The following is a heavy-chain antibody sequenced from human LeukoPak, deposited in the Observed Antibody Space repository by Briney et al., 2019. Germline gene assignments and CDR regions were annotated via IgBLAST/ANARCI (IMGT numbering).Heavy chain of an antibody. V-gene: IGHV3-30*04. CDR1: GFAFSSYA. Sequence: GRSLRLSCAASGFAFSSYAMHWVRQAPGKGLEWVAVISYDGSNKYYADSVKGRFTISRDNSKNTLYLQMNSLRAEDTAVYYCARDQSGYDYGMDVWGKGTTVTVSS. CDR3: ARDQSGYDYGMDV. CDR2: ISYDGSNK. D-gene: IGHD3-10*01. J-gene: IGHJ6*04.